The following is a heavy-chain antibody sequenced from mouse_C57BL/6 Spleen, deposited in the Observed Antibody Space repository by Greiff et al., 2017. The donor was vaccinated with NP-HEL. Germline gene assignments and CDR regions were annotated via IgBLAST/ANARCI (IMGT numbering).Heavy chain of an antibody. V-gene: IGHV14-4*01. D-gene: IGHD1-1*01. CDR2: IDPANGDT. CDR1: GFNIKDDY. CDR3: TGSSYGFDY. Sequence: VQLQQSGAELVRPGASVKLSCTASGFNIKDDYMHWVKQRPEQGLEWIGWIDPANGDTEYASKFQGKATITADTSSNTAYLQLSSLTSEDTTVYYCTGSSYGFDYWGQGTTLTVSS. J-gene: IGHJ2*01.